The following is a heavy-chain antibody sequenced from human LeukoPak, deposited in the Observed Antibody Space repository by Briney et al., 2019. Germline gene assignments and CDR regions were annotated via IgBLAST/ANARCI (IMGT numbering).Heavy chain of an antibody. CDR2: ISWNSGSI. CDR3: AKATGYSSGAFDI. J-gene: IGHJ3*02. D-gene: IGHD6-19*01. CDR1: GFTFDDYA. Sequence: SGGSLRLSCAASGFTFDDYAMHWVRQAPGKGLEWVSGISWNSGSIGYADSVKGRFTIPRDNAKNSLYLQMNSLRAEDMALYYCAKATGYSSGAFDIWGQGTMVTVSS. V-gene: IGHV3-9*03.